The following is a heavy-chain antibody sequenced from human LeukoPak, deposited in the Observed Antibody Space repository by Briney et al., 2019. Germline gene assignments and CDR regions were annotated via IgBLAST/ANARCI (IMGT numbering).Heavy chain of an antibody. CDR3: ARDLEMASYFDH. D-gene: IGHD5-24*01. CDR1: GFTFSSYA. V-gene: IGHV3-30-3*01. CDR2: ISYDGSNK. J-gene: IGHJ4*02. Sequence: GGSLRLSCAASGFTFSSYAMHWVRQAPGKGLEWVAVISYDGSNKYYADSVKGRFTISRDNSKNTLYLQMNSLRAEDTAVYYCARDLEMASYFDHWGQGTLVTVSS.